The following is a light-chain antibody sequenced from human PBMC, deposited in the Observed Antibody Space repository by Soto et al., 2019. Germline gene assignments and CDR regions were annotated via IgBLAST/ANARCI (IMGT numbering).Light chain of an antibody. CDR2: DDA. J-gene: IGLJ2*01. CDR1: NIGSKT. V-gene: IGLV3-21*02. CDR3: QVGDVSNDHHV. Sequence: SYELTQPPSVSVAPGQTASITCGGNNIGSKTVHWYQQKPGQAPMLVVYDDADRPSGIPERFSGSNSGNTATLTISRVEAGDEAAYYCQVGDVSNDHHVFGGGTKVTVL.